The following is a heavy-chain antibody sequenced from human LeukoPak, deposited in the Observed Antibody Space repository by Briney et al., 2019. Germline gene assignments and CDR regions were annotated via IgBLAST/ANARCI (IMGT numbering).Heavy chain of an antibody. J-gene: IGHJ4*02. Sequence: GGSLRLSCAASGFTFANAWMNWVRQAPGKGLEWVARIYSKSDGGTTEYAAPVKGRFSISRDDSKNTLYLQMHSLKTEDTAVYYCAKGSNSYDSSDFDCWGQGTLVTVSS. V-gene: IGHV3-15*01. CDR1: GFTFANAW. D-gene: IGHD3-22*01. CDR3: AKGSNSYDSSDFDC. CDR2: IYSKSDGGTT.